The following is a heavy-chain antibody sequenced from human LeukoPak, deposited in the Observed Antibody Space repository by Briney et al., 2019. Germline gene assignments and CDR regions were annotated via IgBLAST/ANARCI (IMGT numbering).Heavy chain of an antibody. J-gene: IGHJ6*02. D-gene: IGHD3-3*01. CDR1: GGSILSSTNY. CDR2: IFYSGNT. Sequence: SETLSLTCTVFGGSILSSTNYWAWVRQPPGKGLEWIGSIFYSGNTHYNPSLKSRVTMSVDTSKNEFSLKLTSVTAADTAVYYCTRHWSEFYNYGMGVWGHGTTVTVSS. CDR3: TRHWSEFYNYGMGV. V-gene: IGHV4-39*01.